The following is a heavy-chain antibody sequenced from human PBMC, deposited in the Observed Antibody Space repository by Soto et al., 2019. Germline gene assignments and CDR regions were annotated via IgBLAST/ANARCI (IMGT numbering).Heavy chain of an antibody. V-gene: IGHV3-21*01. Sequence: GGSLRLSCAASGFTFSSYSMNWVRQAPGKGLEWVSSISSSSSYIYYADSVKGRFTISRDNAKNSLYLQMNSLRAEDTAVYYCARDNFINYYDSSGSPDYWGQGTLVTVSS. CDR1: GFTFSSYS. CDR2: ISSSSSYI. J-gene: IGHJ4*02. CDR3: ARDNFINYYDSSGSPDY. D-gene: IGHD3-22*01.